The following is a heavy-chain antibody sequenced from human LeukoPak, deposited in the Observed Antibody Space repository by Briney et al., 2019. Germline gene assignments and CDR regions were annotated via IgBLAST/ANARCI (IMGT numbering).Heavy chain of an antibody. D-gene: IGHD2-21*02. CDR3: ARLSSRDPLHC. J-gene: IGHJ4*02. V-gene: IGHV3-7*03. CDR2: IKQDGSVK. CDR1: GFTISGHW. Sequence: GVTLRHSCAASGFTISGHWMSWVRQAPGKGLEWLANIKQDGSVKNYVDSVKGRFTISRDNAENSLYLQMHSLRAEDTAVYYCARLSSRDPLHCWGQGTLVTVSS.